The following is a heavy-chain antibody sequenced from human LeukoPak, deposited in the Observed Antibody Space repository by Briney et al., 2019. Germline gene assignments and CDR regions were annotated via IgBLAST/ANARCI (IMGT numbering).Heavy chain of an antibody. CDR2: ISSSSSTI. V-gene: IGHV3-48*04. CDR3: VRERNDYANWFDP. Sequence: SGGSLRLSCAASGFTFSSYSMNWVRQAPGKGLEWVSYISSSSSTIYYADSVKGRFTISRDNAKNTLYLQMNSLRAEDTAVYYCVRERNDYANWFDPWGQGTLVIVSS. CDR1: GFTFSSYS. D-gene: IGHD4-17*01. J-gene: IGHJ5*02.